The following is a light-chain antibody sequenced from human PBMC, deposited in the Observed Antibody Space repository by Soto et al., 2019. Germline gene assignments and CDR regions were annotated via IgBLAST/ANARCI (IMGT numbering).Light chain of an antibody. CDR1: NIGSKN. J-gene: IGLJ2*01. CDR3: QVWDSLHVV. Sequence: SSELTQPLSVSVALGQTARITCGGNNIGSKNVHWYQQKPGQAPVLVIYRDSNRPSGIPERFSGSNSGNTATLTISRAQAGDEADYYCQVWDSLHVVFGGGTKLTVL. V-gene: IGLV3-9*01. CDR2: RDS.